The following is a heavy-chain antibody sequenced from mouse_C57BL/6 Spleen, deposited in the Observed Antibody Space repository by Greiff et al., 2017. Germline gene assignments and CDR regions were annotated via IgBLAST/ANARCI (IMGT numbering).Heavy chain of an antibody. V-gene: IGHV1-26*01. D-gene: IGHD1-1*01. CDR2: INPNNGGT. Sequence: EVQLQQSGPELVKPGASVKISCKASGYTFTDYYMNWVKQSHGKSLEWIGDINPNNGGTSYNQKFKGKATLTVDKSSSTAYMELRSLTSEDSAVYYCARYYYGSSFYDFDYWGQGTTLTVSS. CDR3: ARYYYGSSFYDFDY. CDR1: GYTFTDYY. J-gene: IGHJ2*01.